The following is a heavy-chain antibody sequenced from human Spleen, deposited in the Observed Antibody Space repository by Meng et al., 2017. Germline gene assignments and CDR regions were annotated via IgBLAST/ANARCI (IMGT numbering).Heavy chain of an antibody. CDR1: GYSISSGYY. J-gene: IGHJ3*02. Sequence: SETLSLTCAVSGYSISSGYYWGWIRQPPGKGLEWIGYIYYSGSTKYNPSLKSRVTISLDTSKNQFSLKLSSVTAADTAVYYCARDLEYCSGGSCYGSAFDIWGQGTMVTVSS. V-gene: IGHV4-38-2*02. D-gene: IGHD2-15*01. CDR2: IYYSGST. CDR3: ARDLEYCSGGSCYGSAFDI.